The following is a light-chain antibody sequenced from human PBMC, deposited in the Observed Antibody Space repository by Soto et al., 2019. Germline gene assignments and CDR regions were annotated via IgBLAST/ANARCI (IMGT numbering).Light chain of an antibody. J-gene: IGKJ2*01. CDR1: QSIGSN. CDR2: GAF. Sequence: EIVMTQSPATLSVFPGERATLSCRASQSIGSNLAWYQQKPGQAPRLLVYGAFNRATGIPDRFSGSGSGTEFTLTISSLQSEDSAVYYCHQYEEWLTAFGQGTKLEIE. V-gene: IGKV3-15*01. CDR3: HQYEEWLTA.